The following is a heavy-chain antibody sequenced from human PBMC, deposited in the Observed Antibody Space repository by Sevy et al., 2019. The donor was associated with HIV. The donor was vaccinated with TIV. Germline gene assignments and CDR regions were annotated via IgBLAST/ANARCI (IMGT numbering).Heavy chain of an antibody. CDR2: ISRDGGST. D-gene: IGHD6-13*01. V-gene: IGHV3-43D*03. J-gene: IGHJ4*02. CDR1: GFILDDYA. Sequence: GGSLRLSCAASGFILDDYAMHWVRQAPGKGLEWVSLISRDGGSTYYADSVKGRFTISRDNSKNSLYLQMNSLRAEDTALYYCAKDIGRFGGRIAAAGPFDYWGQGPLVTVSS. CDR3: AKDIGRFGGRIAAAGPFDY.